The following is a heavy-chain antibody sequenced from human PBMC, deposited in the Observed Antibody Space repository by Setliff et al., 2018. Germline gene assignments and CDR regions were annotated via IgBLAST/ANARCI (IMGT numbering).Heavy chain of an antibody. J-gene: IGHJ4*02. D-gene: IGHD2-15*01. CDR1: GYTLTNYY. Sequence: ASVKVSCKASGYTLTNYYMHWVRQAPGQGLEWMGIINPSGGLTRYAQKFQGKVTMTRDTSTSTVYMEVNSLRAEDTAVYYCARSSSFRGPCTGGSCSDFDAWGQGILVTVSS. CDR2: INPSGGLT. V-gene: IGHV1-46*01. CDR3: ARSSSFRGPCTGGSCSDFDA.